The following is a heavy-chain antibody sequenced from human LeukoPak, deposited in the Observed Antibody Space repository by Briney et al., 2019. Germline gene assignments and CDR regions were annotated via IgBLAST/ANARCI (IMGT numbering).Heavy chain of an antibody. D-gene: IGHD2-8*01. CDR1: GFTFSHYW. CDR3: ARDHNVADV. V-gene: IGHV3-7*01. J-gene: IGHJ3*01. Sequence: GGSLGLSCEASGFTFSHYWMTWYRQAPGKGLEWVANLNQDGSVQAYGDSVRGRFTISRDNAKNSVYIQMSSLRVEDTAMYYCARDHNVADVWGQGTMVTVSS. CDR2: LNQDGSVQ.